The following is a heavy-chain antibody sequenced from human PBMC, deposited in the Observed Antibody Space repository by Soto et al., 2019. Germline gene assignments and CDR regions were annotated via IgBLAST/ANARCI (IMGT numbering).Heavy chain of an antibody. Sequence: SETLSLTCAVSGGPISSSNWRSWVRQPPGKGLEWIGEIYHSGSTNYNPSLKSRVTISVDKSKNQFSLKLSSVTAADTAVYYCARDRGGKTLYYYYGMDVWGQGTTVTVSS. CDR2: IYHSGST. J-gene: IGHJ6*02. CDR1: GGPISSSNW. V-gene: IGHV4-4*02. CDR3: ARDRGGKTLYYYYGMDV. D-gene: IGHD1-1*01.